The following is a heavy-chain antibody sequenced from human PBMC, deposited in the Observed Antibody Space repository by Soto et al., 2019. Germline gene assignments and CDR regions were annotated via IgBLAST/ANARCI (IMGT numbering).Heavy chain of an antibody. CDR2: IYYSGRT. D-gene: IGHD2-21*02. CDR3: ARQRTTVVTQAYFDH. CDR1: GESINSSSYY. J-gene: IGHJ4*02. V-gene: IGHV4-39*01. Sequence: SETLSLTCIVSGESINSSSYYWGWIRQPPGKGLEWIGSIYYSGRTYYNPSFKSRVTISIDTSKNQFSLKLSSVTATDTAVYYCARQRTTVVTQAYFDHWGQGALVTVSS.